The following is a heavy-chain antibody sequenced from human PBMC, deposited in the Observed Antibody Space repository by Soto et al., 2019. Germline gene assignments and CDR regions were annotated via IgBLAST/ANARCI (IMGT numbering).Heavy chain of an antibody. D-gene: IGHD3-22*01. J-gene: IGHJ3*02. Sequence: QVQLQESGPGLVKPSGTLSLTCAVSGGSISSSNWWSWVRQPPGKGLEWIGEIYHSGSTNYNPSLKSRVTISVDKSKNQFSLKLSSVTAADTAVYYCATARRLPSGYYYDSSGYYYAIGSDDAFDIWGQGTMVTVSS. CDR2: IYHSGST. CDR1: GGSISSSNW. V-gene: IGHV4-4*02. CDR3: ATARRLPSGYYYDSSGYYYAIGSDDAFDI.